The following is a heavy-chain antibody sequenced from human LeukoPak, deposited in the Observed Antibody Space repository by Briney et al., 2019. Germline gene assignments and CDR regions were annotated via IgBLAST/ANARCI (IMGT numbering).Heavy chain of an antibody. Sequence: PSGSLRLYGAAARFTFSAHYMDWLRQAPGKGLEGVGLIRNKANSYTTEYAASVKSRFTISTDDANNSLYLQMNSLKNEDTAVYYCVRAGLRTTPYYFDYWGQGTLVTVSS. D-gene: IGHD1-7*01. CDR1: RFTFSAHY. CDR3: VRAGLRTTPYYFDY. V-gene: IGHV3-72*01. J-gene: IGHJ4*02. CDR2: IRNKANSYTT.